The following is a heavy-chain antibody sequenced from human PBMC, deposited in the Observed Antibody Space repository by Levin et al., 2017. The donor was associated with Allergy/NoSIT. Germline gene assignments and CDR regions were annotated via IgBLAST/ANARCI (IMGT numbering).Heavy chain of an antibody. V-gene: IGHV3-30-3*01. CDR3: ARADSSGYPDY. CDR2: ISYDGSTT. CDR1: GFTFSSYP. J-gene: IGHJ4*02. Sequence: TGGSLRLSCAASGFTFSSYPMLWFRQAPGKGLEWVAVISYDGSTTYYADSVKGRFTISRDDSKNTLYMLMNSLRPEDTAVNYCARADSSGYPDYWGQGTLVTVSS. D-gene: IGHD3-22*01.